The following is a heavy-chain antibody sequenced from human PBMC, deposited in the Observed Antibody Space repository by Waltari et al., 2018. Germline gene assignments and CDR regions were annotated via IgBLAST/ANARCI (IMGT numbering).Heavy chain of an antibody. CDR3: ARVGASSKYFDY. J-gene: IGHJ4*02. CDR1: GGSIGNDY. CDR2: VYHDGST. D-gene: IGHD1-26*01. Sequence: QVRLQESGPGLVKPSETLSLSCTVSGGSIGNDYWSWIRQPPGKGLEWIGFVYHDGSTNYNPFRKSRVSISVDTSKNQFSLRLKTVTAADTAVYYCARVGASSKYFDYWGQGTLGTVSS. V-gene: IGHV4-59*01.